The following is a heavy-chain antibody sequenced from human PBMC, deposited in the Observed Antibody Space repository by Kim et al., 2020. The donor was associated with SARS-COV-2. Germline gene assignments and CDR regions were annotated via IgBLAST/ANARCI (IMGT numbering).Heavy chain of an antibody. J-gene: IGHJ4*02. D-gene: IGHD2-2*01. CDR3: ARIRCVCSITSCQAACFDY. V-gene: IGHV2-70*11. CDR1: GFALSTRGMC. CDR2: IDLDDDK. Sequence: SGPTLVNPTQTLTLTCTFSGFALSTRGMCVSWIRQPPGKALEWLARIDLDDDKYYTTSLKTRLTLSKGTSKNQDVLTMTNMDPVDTATYFCARIRCVCSITSCQAACFDYWGQGILVTVSS.